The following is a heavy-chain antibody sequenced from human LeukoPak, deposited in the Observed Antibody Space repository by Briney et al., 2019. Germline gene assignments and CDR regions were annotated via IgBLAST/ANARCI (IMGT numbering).Heavy chain of an antibody. CDR1: GGSISSGGYY. Sequence: PSQTLSLTCTVSGGSISSGGYYWSWIRQHPGKGLEWIGYIYYSGSPYYNPSLKSRVTTSVDTSKNQFSLKLSSVTAADTAVYYCAGQTAAPLTYYYYMDVWGKGTTVTVSS. V-gene: IGHV4-31*03. CDR3: AGQTAAPLTYYYYMDV. D-gene: IGHD6-13*01. CDR2: IYYSGSP. J-gene: IGHJ6*03.